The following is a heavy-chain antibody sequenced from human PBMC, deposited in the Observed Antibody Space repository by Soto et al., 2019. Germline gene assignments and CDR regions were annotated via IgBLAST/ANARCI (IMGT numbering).Heavy chain of an antibody. V-gene: IGHV4-34*01. CDR2: INHSGST. J-gene: IGHJ5*02. D-gene: IGHD6-13*01. CDR3: ARHTVNSSSWYLWGPGNWFDP. Sequence: SETLSLTCAVYGGSFSGYYWSWIRQPPGKGLEWIGEINHSGSTNYNPSLKSRVTISVDTSKNQFSLKLSSVTAADTAVYYCARHTVNSSSWYLWGPGNWFDPWGQGTLVTVSS. CDR1: GGSFSGYY.